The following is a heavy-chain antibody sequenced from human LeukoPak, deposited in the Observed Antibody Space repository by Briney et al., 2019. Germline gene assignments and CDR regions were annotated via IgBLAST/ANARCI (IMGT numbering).Heavy chain of an antibody. D-gene: IGHD2-2*01. Sequence: ASVKVSCKASGYTFTSYYMHWVRRAPGQGLEWMGIINPSGGSTSYAQKFQGRVTMTRDTSTSTVYMELSSLRSEDTAVYYCARGQDIVVVPAAIRRWFDPWGQGTLVTVSS. CDR2: INPSGGST. CDR1: GYTFTSYY. J-gene: IGHJ5*02. V-gene: IGHV1-46*01. CDR3: ARGQDIVVVPAAIRRWFDP.